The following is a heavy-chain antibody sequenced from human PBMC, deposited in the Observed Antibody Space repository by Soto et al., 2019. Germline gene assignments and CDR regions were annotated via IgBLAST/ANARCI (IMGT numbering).Heavy chain of an antibody. D-gene: IGHD4-4*01. V-gene: IGHV3-74*01. J-gene: IGHJ4*02. CDR2: IKSDGSGT. CDR3: ARDENYSGNFLGY. Sequence: EVQLVESGGGLVQPGGSLRLSCAASGFNFSTYWMHWVRQAPGKGLVWVSRIKSDGSGTSYADSVKGRFTISRDNAKNTLYLQMDSLRAEDTAVYYCARDENYSGNFLGYWGQGTLVTVSS. CDR1: GFNFSTYW.